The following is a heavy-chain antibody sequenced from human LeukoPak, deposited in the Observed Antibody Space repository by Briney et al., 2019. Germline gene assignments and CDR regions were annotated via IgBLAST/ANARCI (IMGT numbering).Heavy chain of an antibody. CDR1: GGSISSYY. V-gene: IGHV4-59*01. J-gene: IGHJ6*02. Sequence: SETLSLTCTVSGGSISSYYWSWIRQPPGKGLEWIGYIYYSGSTNYNPSLKSRVTISVDTSKNQFSLKLSSVTAADTAVYYCATLAVASYYYGMDVWGQGTTVTVSS. CDR3: ATLAVASYYYGMDV. CDR2: IYYSGST. D-gene: IGHD6-19*01.